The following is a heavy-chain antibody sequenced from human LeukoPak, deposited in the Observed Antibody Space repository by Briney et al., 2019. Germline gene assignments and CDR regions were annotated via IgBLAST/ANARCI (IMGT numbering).Heavy chain of an antibody. CDR1: GGSISSSSYY. V-gene: IGHV4-39*01. J-gene: IGHJ4*02. CDR3: ARRRAAAGTRAYYFDY. CDR2: IYYSGST. D-gene: IGHD6-13*01. Sequence: SETLSLTCTVSGGSISSSSYYWGWIRQPPGKGLEWIGSIYYSGSTYYNPSLKSRVTISVDTSKNQFSLKLSSVTAADTAVYYCARRRAAAGTRAYYFDYWGQGTLVTVSS.